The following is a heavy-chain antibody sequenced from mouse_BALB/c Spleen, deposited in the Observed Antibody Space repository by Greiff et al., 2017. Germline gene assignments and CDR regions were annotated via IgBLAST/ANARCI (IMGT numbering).Heavy chain of an antibody. Sequence: EVKVEESGPGLVKPSQSLSLTCSVTGYSITSGYYWNWIRQFPGNKLEWMGYISYDGSNNYNPSLKNRISITRDTSKNQFFLKLNSVTTEDTATYYCARGGMITTGHYYAMDYWGQGTSVTVSS. CDR1: GYSITSGYY. J-gene: IGHJ4*01. V-gene: IGHV3-6*02. CDR3: ARGGMITTGHYYAMDY. D-gene: IGHD2-4*01. CDR2: ISYDGSN.